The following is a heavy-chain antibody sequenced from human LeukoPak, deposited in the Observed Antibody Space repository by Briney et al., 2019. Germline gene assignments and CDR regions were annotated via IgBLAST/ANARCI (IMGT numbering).Heavy chain of an antibody. D-gene: IGHD3-10*01. CDR3: TTDRPFMVRDWQPHWFDP. CDR1: GITFSNAW. J-gene: IGHJ5*02. V-gene: IGHV3-15*01. CDR2: IKTKTDGGTT. Sequence: GGSLRLSCAASGITFSNAWLSWVRQAPGKGLEWVGRIKTKTDGGTTDYAAPVKGRFTISRDDSKKTLYLQMNSLKTEDTAVYYCTTDRPFMVRDWQPHWFDPWGQGTLVTVSS.